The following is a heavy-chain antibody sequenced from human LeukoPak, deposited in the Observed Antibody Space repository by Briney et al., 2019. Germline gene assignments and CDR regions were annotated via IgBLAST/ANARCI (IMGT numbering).Heavy chain of an antibody. D-gene: IGHD2-21*02. Sequence: SVKVSCKASGGTFSSYAISWVRQAPGQGLEWMGRIIPIFGTANYAQKFQGRVTITTDESTSTAYMELSSLRSEDTAVYYCAKCMSSTGVCLNFDYWGQGILVAVST. J-gene: IGHJ4*02. CDR1: GGTFSSYA. V-gene: IGHV1-69*05. CDR2: IIPIFGTA. CDR3: AKCMSSTGVCLNFDY.